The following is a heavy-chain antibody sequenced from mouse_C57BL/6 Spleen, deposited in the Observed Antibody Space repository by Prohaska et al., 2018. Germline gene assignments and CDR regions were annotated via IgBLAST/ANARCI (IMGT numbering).Heavy chain of an antibody. D-gene: IGHD4-1*01. CDR2: INPDSSTI. Sequence: DVKLVWCVVGLVKPGGSLKLSCAASGIDFSRYWMSWVRRAPGKGLEWIGEINPDSSTINYVPSIKDKFIIARENAKNTLYLQMSKVRSDDTALYYCESTNCDWYFDVWGTGNTFTVSS. V-gene: IGHV4-1*01. J-gene: IGHJ1*03. CDR3: ESTNCDWYFDV. CDR1: GIDFSRYW.